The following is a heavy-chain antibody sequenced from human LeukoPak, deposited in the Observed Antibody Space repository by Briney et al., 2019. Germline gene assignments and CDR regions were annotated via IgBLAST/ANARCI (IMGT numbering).Heavy chain of an antibody. CDR1: GFTFRSNS. J-gene: IGHJ4*02. V-gene: IGHV3-23*01. Sequence: GGSLRLSCEASGFTFRSNSMSWVRQTPGKGLEWVSSISGSGDDTYYADSVWGRFTLSRDNSNNTLYLQMNSLSTEDTGLYYCARGAIAARRFDSWGQGTLVTVSS. CDR2: ISGSGDDT. CDR3: ARGAIAARRFDS. D-gene: IGHD6-6*01.